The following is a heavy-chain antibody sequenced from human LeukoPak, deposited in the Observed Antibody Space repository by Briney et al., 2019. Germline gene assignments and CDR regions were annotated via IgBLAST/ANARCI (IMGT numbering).Heavy chain of an antibody. J-gene: IGHJ5*02. D-gene: IGHD1-14*01. V-gene: IGHV4-34*01. Sequence: SETLSLTCAVYGGSFSGYYWSWIRQPPGKGLEWIGEINHSGSTNYNPPLKSRVTISVDTSKNQFSLKLNSVTAADTAVYYCARLPGIYTPLDPWGQGTLVTVSS. CDR3: ARLPGIYTPLDP. CDR2: INHSGST. CDR1: GGSFSGYY.